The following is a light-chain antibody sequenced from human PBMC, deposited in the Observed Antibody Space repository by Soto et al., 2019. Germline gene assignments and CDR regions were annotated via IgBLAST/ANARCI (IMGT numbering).Light chain of an antibody. V-gene: IGLV2-8*01. CDR2: EVS. CDR3: SSYAGSNRFVV. Sequence: QSALTQPPSASGSPGQSVTISCTGTSSDVGGYNFVSWYQHHPGKAPKLMIYEVSKRPSGVTDRFSGSKSANTASLTVSGLQAEDEADYYCSSYAGSNRFVVFGGGTKVTVL. CDR1: SSDVGGYNF. J-gene: IGLJ3*02.